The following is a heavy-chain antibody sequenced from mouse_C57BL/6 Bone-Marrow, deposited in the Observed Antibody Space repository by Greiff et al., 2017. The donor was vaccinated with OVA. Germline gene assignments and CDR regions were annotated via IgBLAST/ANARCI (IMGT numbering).Heavy chain of an antibody. V-gene: IGHV5-4*01. CDR1: GFTFSSYA. D-gene: IGHD1-1*01. CDR2: ISDGGSYT. Sequence: EVQVVESGGGLVKPGGSLKLSCAASGFTFSSYAMSWVRQTPEKRLEWVATISDGGSYTYYPDNVKGRFTISRDNAKNNLYLQMSHLKSEDTAMYYCARSHYYGSSHFDYWGQGTTLTVSS. J-gene: IGHJ2*01. CDR3: ARSHYYGSSHFDY.